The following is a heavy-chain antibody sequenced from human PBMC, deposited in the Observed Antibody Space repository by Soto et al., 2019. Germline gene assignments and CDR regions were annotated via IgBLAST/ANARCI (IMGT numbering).Heavy chain of an antibody. V-gene: IGHV3-23*01. D-gene: IGHD3-16*01. J-gene: IGHJ4*02. CDR2: LSGDGSRA. CDR3: AKRGGYAISFYDS. CDR1: GFNFGGYA. Sequence: GGSLRLSCAGTGFNFGGYAMSWVRQAPGKGLEWVSTLSGDGSRAYYADSVRGRFTVSRDNSKSTLYLRMNSLRADDTAIYYCAKRGGYAISFYDSWGQGTLVTVS.